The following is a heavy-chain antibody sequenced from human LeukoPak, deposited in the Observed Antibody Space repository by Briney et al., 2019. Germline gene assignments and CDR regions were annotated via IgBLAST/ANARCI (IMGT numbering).Heavy chain of an antibody. Sequence: SVKVSCKASGGTCSSYAISWVRQAPGQGLEWMGRIIPILGTANYAQKFQGRVTITADRSTSTAYMELSSLRSEDTAVYYCARVGGYCTNGVCYTGWFDPWGQGTLVTVSS. CDR1: GGTCSSYA. CDR3: ARVGGYCTNGVCYTGWFDP. V-gene: IGHV1-69*04. D-gene: IGHD2-8*01. J-gene: IGHJ5*02. CDR2: IIPILGTA.